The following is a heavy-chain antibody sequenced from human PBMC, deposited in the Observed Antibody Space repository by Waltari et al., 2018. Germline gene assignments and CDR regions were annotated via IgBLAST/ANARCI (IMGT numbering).Heavy chain of an antibody. CDR1: GGTFSSYA. J-gene: IGHJ4*02. CDR3: ARPGRSYCSSTSCPPHY. V-gene: IGHV1-69*13. Sequence: QVQLVQSGAEVKKPGSSVKVSCKASGGTFSSYAISWVRQAPGQGLEWMGGTIPSCGTANDAQKFQGRVTITADESTSTAYMELSSLRSEDTAVYYCARPGRSYCSSTSCPPHYWGQGTLVTVSS. CDR2: TIPSCGTA. D-gene: IGHD2-2*01.